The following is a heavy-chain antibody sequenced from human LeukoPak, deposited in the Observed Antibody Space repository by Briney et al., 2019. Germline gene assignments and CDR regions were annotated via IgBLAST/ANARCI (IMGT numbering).Heavy chain of an antibody. CDR3: ARPIGYCSSTSCYHWYET. J-gene: IGHJ5*02. Sequence: ASVKVSSKASGYTFTTYGISSVRQAPGQGLEWMGWISAYNGNTNYAQKLQGRVTMTTDTSTSTAYMALRSLRSDDTAVYYCARPIGYCSSTSCYHWYETWGQGTLVTVSS. D-gene: IGHD2-2*01. CDR2: ISAYNGNT. V-gene: IGHV1-18*01. CDR1: GYTFTTYG.